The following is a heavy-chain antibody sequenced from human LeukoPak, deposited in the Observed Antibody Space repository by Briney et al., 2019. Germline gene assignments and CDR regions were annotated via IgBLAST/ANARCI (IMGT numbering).Heavy chain of an antibody. J-gene: IGHJ6*02. D-gene: IGHD3-9*01. CDR1: GGSISSYY. Sequence: SETLSLTCTVSGGSISSYYWSWIRQPAGKGLEWIGRIYTSGSTNDNPSLKSRVTMSVDTSKNQFSLKLSSVTAADTAVYYCASETPVSGSPYFDWIPRTYYYGMDVWGQGTTVTVSS. CDR3: ASETPVSGSPYFDWIPRTYYYGMDV. CDR2: IYTSGST. V-gene: IGHV4-4*07.